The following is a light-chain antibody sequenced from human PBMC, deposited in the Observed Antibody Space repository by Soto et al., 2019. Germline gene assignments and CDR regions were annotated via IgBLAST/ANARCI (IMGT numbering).Light chain of an antibody. J-gene: IGLJ1*01. CDR3: AAWDDSLNGYV. CDR1: SSNLGSNT. V-gene: IGLV1-44*01. Sequence: QSVLTQPPSASGTPGQRVTISCSGRSSNLGSNTVNWYQQLPGTAPKLLIYSNNQRPSGVPDRFSGSKSGTSASLAISGLQSEDEADYYCAAWDDSLNGYVFGTGTKLTVL. CDR2: SNN.